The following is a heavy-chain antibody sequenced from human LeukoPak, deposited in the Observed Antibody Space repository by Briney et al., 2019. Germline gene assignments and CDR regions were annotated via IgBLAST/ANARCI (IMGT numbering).Heavy chain of an antibody. V-gene: IGHV3-30*04. Sequence: SGGSLRLSCAASGFTFSSYAMHWVRQAPGKGLEWVAVISHDGSNKYYADSVKGRFTISRDNSKNTLYLQMNSLRAEDTAVYYCARDLIAAAGTVTDYWGQGTLVTVSS. D-gene: IGHD6-13*01. CDR1: GFTFSSYA. CDR2: ISHDGSNK. CDR3: ARDLIAAAGTVTDY. J-gene: IGHJ4*02.